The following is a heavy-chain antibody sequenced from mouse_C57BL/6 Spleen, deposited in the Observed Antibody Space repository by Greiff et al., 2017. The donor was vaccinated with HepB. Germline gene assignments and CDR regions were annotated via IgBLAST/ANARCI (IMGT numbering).Heavy chain of an antibody. CDR2: INPNNGGT. V-gene: IGHV1-26*01. J-gene: IGHJ2*01. CDR3: ARSLYDGYSYFDY. CDR1: GYTFTDYY. D-gene: IGHD2-3*01. Sequence: VQLQQSGPELVKPGASVKISCKASGYTFTDYYMNWVKQSHGKSLEWIGDINPNNGGTSYNQKFKGKATLTVDKSSSTAYMELRSLTSEDAAVYYCARSLYDGYSYFDYWGQGTTLTVSS.